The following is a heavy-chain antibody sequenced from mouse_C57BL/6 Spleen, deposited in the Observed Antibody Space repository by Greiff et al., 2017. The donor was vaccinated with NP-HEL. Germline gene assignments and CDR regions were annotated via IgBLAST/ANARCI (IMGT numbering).Heavy chain of an antibody. J-gene: IGHJ2*01. CDR2: IDPSDSET. CDR1: GYTFTSYW. CDR3: AREGAYYINYGDD. V-gene: IGHV1-52*01. D-gene: IGHD2-12*01. Sequence: VQLQQSGAELVRPGSSVKLSCKASGYTFTSYWMHWVKQRPIQGLEWIGNIDPSDSETHYNQKFKDKATLTVDKSSSTAYMQLSSLTSEDSAVYYWAREGAYYINYGDDWGQGTTLTVSS.